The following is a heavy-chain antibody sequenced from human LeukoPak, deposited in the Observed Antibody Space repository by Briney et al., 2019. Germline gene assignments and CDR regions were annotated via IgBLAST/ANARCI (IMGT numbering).Heavy chain of an antibody. Sequence: GRSLRLSCAASGFTFSSYAMHWVRQAPGKGLEWVAVISYDGSNKYYADSVKGRFTISRDNSKNTLYLQMNSLRAEDTAVYYCAKTGRSXWGFFDYCGQGTLVTVSS. J-gene: IGHJ4*02. CDR2: ISYDGSNK. CDR1: GFTFSSYA. V-gene: IGHV3-30-3*02. CDR3: AKTGRSXWGFFDY. D-gene: IGHD6-13*01.